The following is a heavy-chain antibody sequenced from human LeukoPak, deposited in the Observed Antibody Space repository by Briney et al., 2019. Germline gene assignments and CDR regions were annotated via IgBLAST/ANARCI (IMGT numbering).Heavy chain of an antibody. CDR3: ARSAGQRGAFDI. Sequence: GASVKVSCKASGYTFTYRYLHWVRQAPGQALEWMGWITPFNGNTNYAQKFQDRVTITRDRSMSTAYMELSSLRSEDTAMYYCARSAGQRGAFDIWGQGTMVTVSS. CDR2: ITPFNGNT. V-gene: IGHV1-45*02. J-gene: IGHJ3*02. D-gene: IGHD6-25*01. CDR1: GYTFTYRY.